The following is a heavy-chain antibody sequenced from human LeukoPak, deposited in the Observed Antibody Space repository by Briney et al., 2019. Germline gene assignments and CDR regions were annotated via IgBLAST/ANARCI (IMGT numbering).Heavy chain of an antibody. V-gene: IGHV4-61*02. CDR2: IYTSGST. D-gene: IGHD3-9*01. Sequence: SQTLSLTCTVSGGYISSGSYYWSWIRQPAGKGLEWIGRIYTSGSTNYNPSLKSRVTISVDTSKNQFSLKLSSVTAADTAVYYCARLTYYDILTGEAYFDYWGQGTLVTVSS. J-gene: IGHJ4*02. CDR3: ARLTYYDILTGEAYFDY. CDR1: GGYISSGSYY.